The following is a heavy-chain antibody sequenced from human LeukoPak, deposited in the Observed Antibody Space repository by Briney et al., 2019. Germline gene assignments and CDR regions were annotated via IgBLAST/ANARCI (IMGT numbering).Heavy chain of an antibody. V-gene: IGHV4-59*08. Sequence: SETLSLTCTVSGGSISSYYWSWIRQPPGKGLEWIGYIYYSGSTNYNPSLKSRVTISVDTSKNQFSLKLSSVTAADTAVYYCARRKGSLAVAAPFDYWGQGTLVTVSS. CDR3: ARRKGSLAVAAPFDY. CDR2: IYYSGST. D-gene: IGHD6-19*01. CDR1: GGSISSYY. J-gene: IGHJ4*02.